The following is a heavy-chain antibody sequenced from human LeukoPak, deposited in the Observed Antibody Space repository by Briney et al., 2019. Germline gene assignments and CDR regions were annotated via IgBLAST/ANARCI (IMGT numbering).Heavy chain of an antibody. J-gene: IGHJ4*02. CDR1: GFTFSSYG. CDR2: ISGSGGST. D-gene: IGHD3-10*01. Sequence: GGSLRLSCAASGFTFSSYGMSWVRQAPGKGLEWVSAISGSGGSTYYADSVKGRFTISRDNSKNTLYLQMNSLRAEDTAVYYCAKDDVLLWFGELLGVDYWGQGTLVTVSS. CDR3: AKDDVLLWFGELLGVDY. V-gene: IGHV3-23*01.